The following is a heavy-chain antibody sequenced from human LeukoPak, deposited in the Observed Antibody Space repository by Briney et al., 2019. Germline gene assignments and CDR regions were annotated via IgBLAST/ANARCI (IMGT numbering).Heavy chain of an antibody. D-gene: IGHD4-17*01. CDR1: GFTVSSNY. Sequence: GGSLRLSCAASGFTVSSNYMSWVRQAPGKGLEWVSVIYSGGSTYYADSVKGRFTISRDNSKNTLYLQMNSLRADDTAVYYCARDAYDYGDYLLFWGQEPRVTVSS. V-gene: IGHV3-66*01. CDR3: ARDAYDYGDYLLF. CDR2: IYSGGST. J-gene: IGHJ4*02.